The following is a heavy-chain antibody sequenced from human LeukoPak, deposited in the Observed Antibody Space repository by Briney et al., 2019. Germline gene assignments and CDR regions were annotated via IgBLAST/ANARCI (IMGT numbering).Heavy chain of an antibody. D-gene: IGHD6-19*01. CDR1: GGTFSSYA. Sequence: ASVKVSCKASGGTFSSYAISWVRQAPGQGLEWMGGIIPIFGTANYAQKFQGRVTITADESTSTAYMELSSLRSEDTAVYYCASRLIAVAGMNYWGQGTLVTVSS. CDR3: ASRLIAVAGMNY. CDR2: IIPIFGTA. V-gene: IGHV1-69*13. J-gene: IGHJ4*02.